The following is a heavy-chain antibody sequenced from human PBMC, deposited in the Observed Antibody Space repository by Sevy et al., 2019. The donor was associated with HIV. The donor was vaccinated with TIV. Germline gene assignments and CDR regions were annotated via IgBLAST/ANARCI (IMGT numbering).Heavy chain of an antibody. CDR1: GFAFSNYYA. Sequence: GGSLRLSCVASGFAFSNYYAMHWVRQAPGKGLEWVAVISYDGSNTYYADSVKGRFTISRDNSKNTLFLEMTSLRAEDTSFYYCARAGPLHSGYDWDFDYWGQGTLVTVSS. CDR3: ARAGPLHSGYDWDFDY. V-gene: IGHV3-30-3*01. D-gene: IGHD5-12*01. CDR2: ISYDGSNT. J-gene: IGHJ4*02.